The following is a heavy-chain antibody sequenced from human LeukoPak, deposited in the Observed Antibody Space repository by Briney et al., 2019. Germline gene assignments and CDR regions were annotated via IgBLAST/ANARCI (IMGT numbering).Heavy chain of an antibody. J-gene: IGHJ5*02. CDR3: ARGRGAADNWFDP. V-gene: IGHV1-8*01. D-gene: IGHD6-13*01. Sequence: ASVKVSCKASGYTFTSYDINWVRQATGQGREWMGWMNPNSGNTGYAQKFQGRVNMTRNTSISKAYMELSSLRSEDTAVYYCARGRGAADNWFDPWGQGTLVTVSS. CDR1: GYTFTSYD. CDR2: MNPNSGNT.